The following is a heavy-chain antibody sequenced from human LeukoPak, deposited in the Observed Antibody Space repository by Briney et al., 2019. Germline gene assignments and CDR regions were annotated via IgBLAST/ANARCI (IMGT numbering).Heavy chain of an antibody. J-gene: IGHJ6*03. D-gene: IGHD3-10*01. CDR2: IKSKTDGGTT. Sequence: KPGGSLRLSCAASGFTFSSYNMNWVRQAPGKGLEWVGRIKSKTDGGTTDYAAPVKGRFTISRDDSKNTLYLQMNSLKTEDTAVYYCTTVPLYYYYYMDVWGKGTTVTVSS. V-gene: IGHV3-15*01. CDR3: TTVPLYYYYYMDV. CDR1: GFTFSSYN.